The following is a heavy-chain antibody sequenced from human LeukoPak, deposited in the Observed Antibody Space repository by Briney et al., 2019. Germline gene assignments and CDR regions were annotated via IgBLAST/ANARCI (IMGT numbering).Heavy chain of an antibody. D-gene: IGHD2-15*01. CDR2: IYPGDSDT. J-gene: IGHJ4*02. Sequence: GESLKISCKGSGYSFTSYWIGWVRQMPGKGLEWMGIIYPGDSDTRYSPSFQGQVAISADKSISTAYLQWSSLKASDTAMYYCARHQCSGGSCYPTEDYWGQGTLVTVSS. CDR1: GYSFTSYW. CDR3: ARHQCSGGSCYPTEDY. V-gene: IGHV5-51*01.